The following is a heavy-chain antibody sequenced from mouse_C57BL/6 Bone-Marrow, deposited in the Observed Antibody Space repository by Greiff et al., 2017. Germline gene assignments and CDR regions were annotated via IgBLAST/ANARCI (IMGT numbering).Heavy chain of an antibody. CDR1: GFTFSSYA. J-gene: IGHJ2*01. CDR3: ARERLGLDY. Sequence: EVQLVESGGGLVKPGGSLKLSCAASGFTFSSYAMSWVRQTPEKRLEWVATISDGGSYTYYPDNVKGRFTISRDNAKNNLYLQMSHLKSEDTAMYYCARERLGLDYWGQGTTLTVSS. D-gene: IGHD4-1*01. V-gene: IGHV5-4*01. CDR2: ISDGGSYT.